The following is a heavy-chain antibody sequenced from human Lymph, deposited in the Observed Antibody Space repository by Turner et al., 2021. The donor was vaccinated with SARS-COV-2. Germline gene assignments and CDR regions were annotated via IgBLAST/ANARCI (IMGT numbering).Heavy chain of an antibody. J-gene: IGHJ6*02. CDR3: AKVRSIFGVVIGGMDV. CDR1: GFTFSSYG. Sequence: QVQLVESGGGVVQPGRSLRLYCAASGFTFSSYGMHWVRQAPGKGLEWVAVISYDGSNKYYADSVKGRFTISRDNSKNTLYLQMNSLRAEDTAVYYCAKVRSIFGVVIGGMDVWGQGTTVTVSS. D-gene: IGHD3-3*01. V-gene: IGHV3-30*18. CDR2: ISYDGSNK.